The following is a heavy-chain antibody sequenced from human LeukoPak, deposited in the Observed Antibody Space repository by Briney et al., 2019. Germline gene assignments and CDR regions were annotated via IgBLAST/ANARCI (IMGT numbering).Heavy chain of an antibody. V-gene: IGHV4-59*01. J-gene: IGHJ4*02. CDR3: ARDLRAAY. CDR2: IHYSGST. D-gene: IGHD3-16*01. Sequence: SETLSLTCTVSGASITSYYWTWIRQPPGKGLEWIAYIHYSGSTSCNPSLKSRVTISVDMSKNQFSLKLSSVTAADTAVYYCARDLRAAYWGQGTLVTVSS. CDR1: GASITSYY.